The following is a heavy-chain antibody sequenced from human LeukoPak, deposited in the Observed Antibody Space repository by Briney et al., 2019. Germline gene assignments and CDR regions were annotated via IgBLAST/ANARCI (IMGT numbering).Heavy chain of an antibody. Sequence: GGSLRLSCAASGFTFSSYGMSWVRQAPGKGLEWVSAISGSGGSTYYADSVKGRFTISRDNSKNTLYLQMNSLRAEDTAVYYCAKDHSGSYQYYFDYWXQGTLVTVSS. CDR1: GFTFSSYG. CDR3: AKDHSGSYQYYFDY. D-gene: IGHD1-26*01. J-gene: IGHJ4*02. CDR2: ISGSGGST. V-gene: IGHV3-23*01.